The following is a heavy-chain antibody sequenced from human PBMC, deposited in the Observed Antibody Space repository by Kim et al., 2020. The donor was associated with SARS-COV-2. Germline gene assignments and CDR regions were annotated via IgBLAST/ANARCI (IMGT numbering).Heavy chain of an antibody. J-gene: IGHJ5*02. V-gene: IGHV1-24*01. CDR1: GYTLIELS. CDR2: FDPEDGET. D-gene: IGHD3-3*01. CDR3: ATSTAVRFLGLPNWFDP. Sequence: ASVKVSCKVSGYTLIELSMHWVRQAPGKGLEWMGGFDPEDGETFYAQKFHGRVTMTEDTSTDTAYMELSSLRSEDTAVYYCATSTAVRFLGLPNWFDPWGQGTLVTVSS.